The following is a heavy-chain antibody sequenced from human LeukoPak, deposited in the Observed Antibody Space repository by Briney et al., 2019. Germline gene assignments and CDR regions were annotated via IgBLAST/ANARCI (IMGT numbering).Heavy chain of an antibody. CDR3: ARDRLVWFAYDI. D-gene: IGHD3-10*01. V-gene: IGHV3-7*01. Sequence: PGGSLRLSCAASGFTFSNYWMSWVRQAPGKGLEWVANIKQDGSQKYYVDSVKGRFTISRDNAKSSLYLQINSLRAEDTAVYCCARDRLVWFAYDIWGQGTVVTVSS. J-gene: IGHJ3*02. CDR1: GFTFSNYW. CDR2: IKQDGSQK.